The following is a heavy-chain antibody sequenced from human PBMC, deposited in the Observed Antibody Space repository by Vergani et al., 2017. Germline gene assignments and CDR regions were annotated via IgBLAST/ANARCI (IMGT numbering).Heavy chain of an antibody. J-gene: IGHJ3*02. CDR2: ISSSGGST. CDR3: ATSFFPGAIVVVITYAFDI. Sequence: QVQLVESGGGLVKPGGSLRLSCAASGFTFSDYYMSWIRQAPGKGLEWVSYISSSGGSTYYADSVKGRFTISRDNSKNTLYLQMNSLRAEDTAVYYCATSFFPGAIVVVITYAFDIWGQGTMVTVSS. D-gene: IGHD3-22*01. V-gene: IGHV3-11*01. CDR1: GFTFSDYY.